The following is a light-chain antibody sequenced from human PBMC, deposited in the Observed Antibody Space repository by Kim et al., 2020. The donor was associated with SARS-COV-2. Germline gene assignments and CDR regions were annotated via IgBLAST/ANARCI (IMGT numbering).Light chain of an antibody. CDR1: QSVSSNS. Sequence: YPGERATLAGRASQSVSSNSLAWYQQKPGQAPRLLIYGPCSRATGIPDRFSGSGSGKDFTLTISRLEPEDFAVYYCQQYGSSPRTFGQGTKVDIK. V-gene: IGKV3-20*01. J-gene: IGKJ1*01. CDR2: GPC. CDR3: QQYGSSPRT.